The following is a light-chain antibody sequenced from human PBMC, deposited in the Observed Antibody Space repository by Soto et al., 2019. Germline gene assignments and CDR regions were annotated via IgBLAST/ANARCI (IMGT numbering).Light chain of an antibody. J-gene: IGLJ2*01. CDR2: EVT. Sequence: QSVLTQPASVSGSPGQSITISCTGTSSDVGRYNLVSWYQHHPGKAPKLILYEVTKRPSGISNRFSGSKSGNTASLTVSGLQAEDEADYYCSSYAGYSTSVIFGGGTKHRP. CDR1: SSDVGRYNL. V-gene: IGLV2-23*02. CDR3: SSYAGYSTSVI.